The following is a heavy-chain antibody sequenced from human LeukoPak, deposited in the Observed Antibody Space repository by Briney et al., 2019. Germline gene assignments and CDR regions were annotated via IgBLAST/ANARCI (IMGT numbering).Heavy chain of an antibody. CDR1: GFSFISYG. Sequence: PGGSLRLSCAASGFSFISYGMHWVRQAPGKGLEWVGVISDDGRRKDYADSAKGRFTISRDNSKDTLYLQMNSLRAEDTAVYYCAKRPSDYGDYVSYFDYWGQGTLVTVSS. V-gene: IGHV3-30*18. CDR2: ISDDGRRK. CDR3: AKRPSDYGDYVSYFDY. D-gene: IGHD4-17*01. J-gene: IGHJ4*02.